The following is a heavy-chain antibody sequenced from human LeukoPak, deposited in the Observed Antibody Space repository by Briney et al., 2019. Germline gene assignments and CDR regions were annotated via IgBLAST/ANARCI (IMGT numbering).Heavy chain of an antibody. CDR1: GGTFSSYA. Sequence: SVKVSCKASGGTFSSYAISWVRQAPGQGLEWMGGIIPIFGTANYAQKFQGRVTITADKSTSTAYMELSILRSEDTAVYYCARGGVTMALNWFDPWGQGTLVTVSS. V-gene: IGHV1-69*06. J-gene: IGHJ5*02. CDR2: IIPIFGTA. CDR3: ARGGVTMALNWFDP. D-gene: IGHD3-10*01.